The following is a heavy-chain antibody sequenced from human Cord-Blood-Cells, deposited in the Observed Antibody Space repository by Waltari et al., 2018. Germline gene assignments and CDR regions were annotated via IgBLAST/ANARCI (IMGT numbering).Heavy chain of an antibody. Sequence: QVQLQESGPGLVKPSETLSLTCTVSGGSISSYYWSWIRQPAGKGLEWIGRIYTSGSTSSNPSLKGRVTMSVDTSKNQFSLKLSSVTAADTAVYYCARSPVGAPYYDFWSGYEGWFDPWGQGTLVTVSS. J-gene: IGHJ5*02. CDR3: ARSPVGAPYYDFWSGYEGWFDP. CDR1: GGSISSYY. V-gene: IGHV4-4*07. CDR2: IYTSGST. D-gene: IGHD3-3*01.